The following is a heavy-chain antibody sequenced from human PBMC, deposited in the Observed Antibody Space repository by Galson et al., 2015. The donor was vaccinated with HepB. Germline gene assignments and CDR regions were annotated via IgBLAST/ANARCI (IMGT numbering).Heavy chain of an antibody. V-gene: IGHV1-18*01. CDR3: ASEPRTFFGGQNYGLDV. CDR1: GYTFTSFG. CDR2: ISADNGNI. Sequence: CKASGYTFTSFGISWVRQAPGQGLEWMGGISADNGNIKYAQKLRGRVTMTTDTSTSTAYMELGSLRSDDTAVYYCASEPRTFFGGQNYGLDVWGQGTTVTVSS. D-gene: IGHD4-23*01. J-gene: IGHJ6*02.